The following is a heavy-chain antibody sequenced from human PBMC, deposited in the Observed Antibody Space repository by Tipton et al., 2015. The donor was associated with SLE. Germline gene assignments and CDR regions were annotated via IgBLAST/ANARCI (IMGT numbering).Heavy chain of an antibody. CDR2: FYYSGST. CDR1: GGSITTYY. D-gene: IGHD3-10*01. CDR3: ARERLLWPRGNFDI. Sequence: GLVKPSETLSLTCAVSGGSITTYYWSWIRQSPGKGLEWIGYFYYSGSTKYNPSLKSRVTMSVDTSKNQFSLQLSSVTVADTAVYYCARERLLWPRGNFDIWGQGIMVTVSA. V-gene: IGHV4-59*12. J-gene: IGHJ3*02.